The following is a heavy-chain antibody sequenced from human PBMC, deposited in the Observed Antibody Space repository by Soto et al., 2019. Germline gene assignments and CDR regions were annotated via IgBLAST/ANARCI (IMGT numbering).Heavy chain of an antibody. V-gene: IGHV3-23*01. CDR2: ISGSGGST. J-gene: IGHJ4*02. D-gene: IGHD1-26*01. Sequence: EVQLLESGGGLVQPGGSLRLSCAASGFTFSSYAMSWVRQAPGKGLEWVSAISGSGGSTYYADSVKGRFTISRDNSKNTLFLQMNRLRAEATAVSYCTKDLGRYSGSYYNYWGQGTLVTVSS. CDR3: TKDLGRYSGSYYNY. CDR1: GFTFSSYA.